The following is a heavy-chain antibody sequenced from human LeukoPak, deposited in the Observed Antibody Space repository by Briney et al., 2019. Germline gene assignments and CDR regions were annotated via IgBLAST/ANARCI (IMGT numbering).Heavy chain of an antibody. D-gene: IGHD6-6*01. Sequence: NPSETLSLTCTVSGGSISSGSYYWSWIRQPAGKGLEWIGRIYTSGSTNYNPSLKSRVTISVDTSKNQFSLKLSSVTAADTAVYYCASYIAARAYWYFDLWGRGTLVTVSS. CDR1: GGSISSGSYY. V-gene: IGHV4-61*02. CDR2: IYTSGST. CDR3: ASYIAARAYWYFDL. J-gene: IGHJ2*01.